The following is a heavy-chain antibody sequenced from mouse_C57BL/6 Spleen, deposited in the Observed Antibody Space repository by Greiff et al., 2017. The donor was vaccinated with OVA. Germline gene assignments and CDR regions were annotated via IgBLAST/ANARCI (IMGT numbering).Heavy chain of an antibody. V-gene: IGHV1-54*01. CDR2: INPGSGGT. CDR3: ARGDYYGSSYAY. D-gene: IGHD1-1*01. J-gene: IGHJ2*01. Sequence: QVQLQQSGAELVRPGTSVKVSCKASGYAFTNYLIEWVKQRPGQGLEWIGVINPGSGGTNYNEKFKGKATLTADKSSSTAYMQLSSLTSEDSAVYVGARGDYYGSSYAYWGQGTTLTVSS. CDR1: GYAFTNYL.